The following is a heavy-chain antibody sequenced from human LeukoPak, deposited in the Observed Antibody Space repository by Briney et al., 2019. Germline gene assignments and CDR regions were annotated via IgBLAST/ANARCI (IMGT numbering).Heavy chain of an antibody. CDR3: AKDREYQTFYYYYYMDV. V-gene: IGHV3-23*01. CDR1: GFTFSSYA. J-gene: IGHJ6*03. CDR2: ISGSGGST. D-gene: IGHD2-2*01. Sequence: GGSLRLFCAASGFTFSSYAMSWVRQAPGKGLEWVSAISGSGGSTYYADSVKGRFAISRDNSKNTLYLQMNSLRAEDTAVYYCAKDREYQTFYYYYYMDVWGKGTRSPSP.